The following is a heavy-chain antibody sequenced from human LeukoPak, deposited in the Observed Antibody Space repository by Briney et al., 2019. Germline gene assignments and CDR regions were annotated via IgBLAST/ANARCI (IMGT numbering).Heavy chain of an antibody. CDR1: GFTFSSYA. CDR3: ARESRGIPGTTAFDY. Sequence: GGSLRLSCAASGFTFSSYAMHWVRQAPGKGLEWVAVISYDGSNKYYADSVKGRFTISRDNSKNTLYLQMNSLRVEDTAVYYCARESRGIPGTTAFDYWGQGTLVTVSS. J-gene: IGHJ4*02. D-gene: IGHD1-20*01. V-gene: IGHV3-30*04. CDR2: ISYDGSNK.